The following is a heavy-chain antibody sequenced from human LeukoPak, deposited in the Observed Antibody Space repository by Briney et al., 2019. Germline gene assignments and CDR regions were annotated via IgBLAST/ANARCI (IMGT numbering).Heavy chain of an antibody. J-gene: IGHJ5*02. Sequence: GASIKVSCKASGGTFSSYAISWVRQAPGQRLEWIGRIIPILGIAKYPQKFQGRVTITADKSTSTAYMELSSLRSEDTAVYYCARDRYCSGGSCSMGWFDPWGQGTLVTVSS. CDR2: IIPILGIA. V-gene: IGHV1-69*04. CDR3: ARDRYCSGGSCSMGWFDP. CDR1: GGTFSSYA. D-gene: IGHD2-15*01.